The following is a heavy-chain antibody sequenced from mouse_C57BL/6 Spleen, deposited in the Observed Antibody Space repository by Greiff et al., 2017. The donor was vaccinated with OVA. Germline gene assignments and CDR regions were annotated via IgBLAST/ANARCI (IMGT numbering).Heavy chain of an antibody. CDR3: ARSSLYGNYRYFDV. CDR1: GYTFTSYW. CDR2: IDPSDSET. Sequence: QVQLQQPGAELVRPGSSVKLSCKASGYTFTSYWMNWVKQRPIQGLEWIGNIDPSDSETHYNQKFKDKATLPVDKSSSTAYLQLSSLTSEDSAFYYCARSSLYGNYRYFDVWGTGTTVTVSS. J-gene: IGHJ1*03. D-gene: IGHD2-1*01. V-gene: IGHV1-52*01.